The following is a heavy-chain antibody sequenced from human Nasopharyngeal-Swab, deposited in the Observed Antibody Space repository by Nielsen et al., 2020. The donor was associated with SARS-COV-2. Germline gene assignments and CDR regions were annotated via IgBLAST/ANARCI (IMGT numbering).Heavy chain of an antibody. Sequence: GSLRLSCTVSGGFINSYYWSWIRQPPRRGLEWIGYIYYSGSTNYNPSLKSRVTISLETSKNQFSLKLSSVTAADSAVYYCARDTRRGGVDYWGQGTLVTVSS. CDR3: ARDTRRGGVDY. J-gene: IGHJ4*02. V-gene: IGHV4-59*01. CDR2: IYYSGST. CDR1: GGFINSYY. D-gene: IGHD2-15*01.